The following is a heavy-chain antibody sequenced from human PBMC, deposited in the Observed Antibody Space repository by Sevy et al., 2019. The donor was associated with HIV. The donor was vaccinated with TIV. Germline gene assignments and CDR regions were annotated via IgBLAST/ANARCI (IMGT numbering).Heavy chain of an antibody. V-gene: IGHV6-1*01. D-gene: IGHD1-26*01. CDR2: TYYRSKWYN. Sequence: SQTPSLTCAISGDSVSSNSATWNWIRQSPSRGLEWLGRTYYRSKWYNDYAVSVKSRITINPDTSKNQFSLQLNSVTPEDTAVYYCARDRWELLHNYFDYWGQGTLVTVSS. CDR3: ARDRWELLHNYFDY. J-gene: IGHJ4*02. CDR1: GDSVSSNSAT.